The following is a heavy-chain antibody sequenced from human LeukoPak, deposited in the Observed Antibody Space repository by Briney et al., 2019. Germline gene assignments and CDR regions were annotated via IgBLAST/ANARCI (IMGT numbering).Heavy chain of an antibody. V-gene: IGHV6-1*01. J-gene: IGHJ1*01. Sequence: SQTLSLTCALSGDNVSSKSVAGKWVRQSPSRGLEWLGRTSYRSEWYNDYAVSVKSRITINADTSKNQFSLRLNSVTPDDTAVYYCASWDHSSRRFQNWGQGTLVTVSS. D-gene: IGHD6-19*01. CDR1: GDNVSSKSVA. CDR2: TSYRSEWYN. CDR3: ASWDHSSRRFQN.